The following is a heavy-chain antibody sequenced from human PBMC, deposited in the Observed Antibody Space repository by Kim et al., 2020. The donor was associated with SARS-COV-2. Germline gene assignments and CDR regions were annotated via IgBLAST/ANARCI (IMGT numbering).Heavy chain of an antibody. CDR3: YGFDKDAMDYYYGMDV. CDR1: EFTFTNDW. Sequence: GGSLRLSCAVSEFTFTNDWTYWVRQAPGKGLEWVANIKPDGSEKYYMDSVKGRFSISRDNTKQLVYLQMNSLRAEDTAVYYCYGFDKDAMDYYYGMDVWGQGTTVTVSS. D-gene: IGHD3-9*01. J-gene: IGHJ6*02. V-gene: IGHV3-7*03. CDR2: IKPDGSEK.